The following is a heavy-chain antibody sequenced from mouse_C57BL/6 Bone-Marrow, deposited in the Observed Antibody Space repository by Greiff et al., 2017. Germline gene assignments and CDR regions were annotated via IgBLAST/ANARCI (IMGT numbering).Heavy chain of an antibody. CDR3: ARIIGLYGNYVDYYAMDY. J-gene: IGHJ4*01. D-gene: IGHD2-1*01. V-gene: IGHV1-53*01. Sequence: VQLQQPGTELVKPGASVKLSCKASGYTFTSYWMHWVKQRPGQGLEWIGNINPSNGGTNYNEKFKSKATLTVDKSSSTAYMQLSSLTSEDSAVYYCARIIGLYGNYVDYYAMDYWGQGTSVTVSS. CDR2: INPSNGGT. CDR1: GYTFTSYW.